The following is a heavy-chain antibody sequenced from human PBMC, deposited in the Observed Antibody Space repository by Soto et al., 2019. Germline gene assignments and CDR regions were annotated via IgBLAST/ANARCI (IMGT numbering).Heavy chain of an antibody. V-gene: IGHV4-34*01. CDR3: ARGVSGKGDSFDY. Sequence: QVQLQQWGAGLLKPSETLSLTCAVYGGSFSGYYWSWIRQPPGKGLEWIGEINYSGTTNYSPSPKSRVTISVDTSKKQLSLKLSSVTAADTAVYYCARGVSGKGDSFDYWGQGTLVTVSS. CDR1: GGSFSGYY. D-gene: IGHD3-10*01. CDR2: INYSGTT. J-gene: IGHJ4*02.